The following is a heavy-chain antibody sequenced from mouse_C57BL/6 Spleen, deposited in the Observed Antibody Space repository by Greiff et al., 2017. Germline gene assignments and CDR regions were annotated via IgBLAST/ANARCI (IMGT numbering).Heavy chain of an antibody. CDR2: INPNNGGT. J-gene: IGHJ1*03. Sequence: VQLKQSGPELVKPGASVKISCKASGYTFTDYYMNWVKQSHGKSLEWIGDINPNNGGTSYNQKFKGKATLTVDKSSSTAYMELRSLTSEDSAVYYCARSYYYGSSYWYFDVWGTGTTVTVSS. CDR1: GYTFTDYY. CDR3: ARSYYYGSSYWYFDV. D-gene: IGHD1-1*01. V-gene: IGHV1-26*01.